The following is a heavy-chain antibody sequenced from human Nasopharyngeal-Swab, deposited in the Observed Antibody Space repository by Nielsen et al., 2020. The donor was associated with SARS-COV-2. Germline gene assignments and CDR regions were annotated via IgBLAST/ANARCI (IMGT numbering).Heavy chain of an antibody. V-gene: IGHV1-18*01. CDR2: ISAYNGNT. CDR3: ARDSDYGDYDYAFDI. J-gene: IGHJ3*02. D-gene: IGHD4-17*01. CDR1: GYTFTSYG. Sequence: ASVKVSCKASGYTFTSYGISWVRQAPGQGLEWMGWISAYNGNTNYAQKLQGRVTMTTDTSTSTAYMELRSLRSDDTAVYYCARDSDYGDYDYAFDIWGQGTMVTVSS.